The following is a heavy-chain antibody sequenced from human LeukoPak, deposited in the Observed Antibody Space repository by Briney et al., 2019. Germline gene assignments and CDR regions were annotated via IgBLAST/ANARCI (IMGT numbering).Heavy chain of an antibody. Sequence: ASVKVSCKAPGYTFTGYYMHWVRQAPGQGLEWMGWINPNSGGTNYAQKFQGWVTMTRDTSISTAYMELSRLRSDDTAVYYCARAVRYFDNFDYWGQGTLVTVSS. CDR3: ARAVRYFDNFDY. D-gene: IGHD3-9*01. V-gene: IGHV1-2*04. CDR2: INPNSGGT. CDR1: GYTFTGYY. J-gene: IGHJ4*02.